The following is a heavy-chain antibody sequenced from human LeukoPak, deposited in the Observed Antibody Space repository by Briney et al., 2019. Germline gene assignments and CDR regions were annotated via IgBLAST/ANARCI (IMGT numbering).Heavy chain of an antibody. V-gene: IGHV3-30*04. CDR1: GFTFSSCA. J-gene: IGHJ6*03. CDR3: ARENIVVVPAAIKGGYYYYMDV. CDR2: ISYDGSNK. D-gene: IGHD2-2*02. Sequence: GGSLRLSCAASGFTFSSCAMHWVRQAPGKGLEWVAVISYDGSNKYYADSAKGRFTISRDNSKNTLYLQMNSLRAEDTAVYYCARENIVVVPAAIKGGYYYYMDVWGKGTTVTVSS.